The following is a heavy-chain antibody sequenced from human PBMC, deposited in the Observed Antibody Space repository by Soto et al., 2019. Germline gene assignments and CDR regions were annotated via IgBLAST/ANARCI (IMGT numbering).Heavy chain of an antibody. J-gene: IGHJ4*02. CDR3: ARINTAMGPSNDY. D-gene: IGHD5-18*01. Sequence: TSETLSLTCTVSGGSISSGDYYWSWIRQPLGKGLEWIGYIYYSGSTYYNPSLKSRVTISVDTSKNQFSLKLSSVTAADTAVYYCARINTAMGPSNDYWGQGTLVTVSS. V-gene: IGHV4-30-4*01. CDR2: IYYSGST. CDR1: GGSISSGDYY.